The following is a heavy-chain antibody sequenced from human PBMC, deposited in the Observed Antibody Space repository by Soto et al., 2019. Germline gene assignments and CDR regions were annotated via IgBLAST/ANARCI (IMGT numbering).Heavy chain of an antibody. D-gene: IGHD6-19*01. V-gene: IGHV3-7*01. J-gene: IGHJ1*01. CDR3: AGGRGWYIHQ. CDR1: GFTFSSYW. CDR2: IKQDGSAK. Sequence: EVQLVESGGGLVQPGGSLRLSCAASGFTFSSYWMNWVRQAPGKGLEWVANIKQDGSAKYYVDSVKGRFTISRDNAKNSLYRQMNSLRREDTAVYYCAGGRGWYIHQWGQGTLVTVSS.